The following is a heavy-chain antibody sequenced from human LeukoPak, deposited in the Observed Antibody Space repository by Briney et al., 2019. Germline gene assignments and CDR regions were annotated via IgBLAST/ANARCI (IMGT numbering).Heavy chain of an antibody. CDR3: ARDQIGYGLDY. J-gene: IGHJ4*02. D-gene: IGHD5-18*01. V-gene: IGHV4-59*11. CDR1: SGSINNHY. Sequence: SETLSLTFIVSSGSINNHYWRWIRQPPGKGLEWIGYIYDIWNTNYNPSLKSRVTISIDTSKNQFSLNLTSVTAADTAVYYCARDQIGYGLDYWGQGTLVTVSS. CDR2: IYDIWNT.